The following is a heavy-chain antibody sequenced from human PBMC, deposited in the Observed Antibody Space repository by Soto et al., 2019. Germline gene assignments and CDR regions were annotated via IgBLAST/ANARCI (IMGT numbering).Heavy chain of an antibody. Sequence: EVQLVESGGGLVQPGGSLRLSCAASGFTFSSYDMHWVRQAPGKGLEYVSAISSNGGVTYYANSVKGRFTISRDNSKNTLYLKMGSLRPEHMAAYYCARKEGYCAGGGCHYEYWGQGTLVTVSS. CDR3: ARKEGYCAGGGCHYEY. D-gene: IGHD2-8*02. CDR2: ISSNGGVT. V-gene: IGHV3-64*01. CDR1: GFTFSSYD. J-gene: IGHJ4*02.